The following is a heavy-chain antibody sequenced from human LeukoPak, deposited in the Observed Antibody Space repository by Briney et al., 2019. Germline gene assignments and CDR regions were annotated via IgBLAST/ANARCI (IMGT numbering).Heavy chain of an antibody. Sequence: PSETLSLTCTVSGGSISSYYWSWIRQHPGKGLEWIGYIYYSGSTNYNPSLKSRVTISVDTSKNQFSLKLSSVTAADTAVYYCARGRSEWLLSTGAFDIWGQGTMVTVSS. J-gene: IGHJ3*02. D-gene: IGHD3-3*01. CDR3: ARGRSEWLLSTGAFDI. CDR2: IYYSGST. V-gene: IGHV4-59*01. CDR1: GGSISSYY.